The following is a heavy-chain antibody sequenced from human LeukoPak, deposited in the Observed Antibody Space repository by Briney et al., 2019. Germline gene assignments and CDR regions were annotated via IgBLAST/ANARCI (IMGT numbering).Heavy chain of an antibody. CDR3: ARDGRGYSYGHDAFDI. Sequence: SETLSLTCTVSGGSISSYYWSWIRQPPGKGLEWIGYIYYSGSTNYNPSLKSRVTISVDTSKNQFSLKLSSVTAADTAVYYCARDGRGYSYGHDAFDIWGQGTMVTVSP. V-gene: IGHV4-59*01. CDR2: IYYSGST. J-gene: IGHJ3*02. CDR1: GGSISSYY. D-gene: IGHD5-18*01.